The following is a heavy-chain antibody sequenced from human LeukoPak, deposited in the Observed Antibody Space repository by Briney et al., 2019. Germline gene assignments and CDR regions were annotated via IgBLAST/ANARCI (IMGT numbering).Heavy chain of an antibody. CDR3: AALDHGHDY. Sequence: GGSLRLSCAASGFPFSTYEMNWIRQAPGRGLEWVSYISSSGSTIFYADSVRGRFTISRDNAKNTLYLQMNSLRAEDTAVYYCAALDHGHDYWGQGTLVTVSS. V-gene: IGHV3-48*03. CDR1: GFPFSTYE. CDR2: ISSSGSTI. J-gene: IGHJ4*02.